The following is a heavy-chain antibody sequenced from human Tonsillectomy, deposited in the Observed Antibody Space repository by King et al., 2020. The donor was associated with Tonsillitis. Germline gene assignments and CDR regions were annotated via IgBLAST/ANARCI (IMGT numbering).Heavy chain of an antibody. J-gene: IGHJ6*02. CDR2: ISYDGSNK. Sequence: VQLVESGGGVVQPGRSLRLSCAASGFTFNSYGMHWVRQAPGKGLEWVALISYDGSNKYYADSVKGRFTISRDNSKNTLYLQMKSLRAEDTAVYYCANAGLCSSTSCPDYYYYGMDVWGQGTTVTVSS. CDR3: ANAGLCSSTSCPDYYYYGMDV. CDR1: GFTFNSYG. V-gene: IGHV3-30*18. D-gene: IGHD2-2*01.